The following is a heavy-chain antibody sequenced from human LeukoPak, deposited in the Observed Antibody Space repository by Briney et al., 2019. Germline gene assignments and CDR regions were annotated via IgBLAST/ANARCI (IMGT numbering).Heavy chain of an antibody. CDR3: AKVVGATKFYYMDV. CDR1: GFTFSSYA. V-gene: IGHV3-30*04. J-gene: IGHJ6*03. CDR2: ISYDGSNK. Sequence: GGSLRLSCAASGFTFSSYAMHWVRQAPGKGLEWVAVISYDGSNKYYADSVKGRFTISRDNSKNTLYLQMNSLRAEDTAVYYCAKVVGATKFYYMDVWGKGTTVTISS. D-gene: IGHD1-26*01.